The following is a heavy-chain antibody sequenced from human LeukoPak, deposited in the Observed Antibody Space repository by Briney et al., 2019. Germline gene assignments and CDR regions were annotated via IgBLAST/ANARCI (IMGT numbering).Heavy chain of an antibody. J-gene: IGHJ4*02. CDR2: IPSGGSDK. CDR3: ARDCCGEWYFFDS. Sequence: PGRSLRLSCAASGFTVSSYAMHWVRQAPGKGLEWVAVIPSGGSDKFYADSVKGRFTVSSDNSKNTLYLQMNSLRAEDTDVYYCARDCCGEWYFFDSWGQGTLITVSS. V-gene: IGHV3-30-3*01. D-gene: IGHD3-10*01. CDR1: GFTVSSYA.